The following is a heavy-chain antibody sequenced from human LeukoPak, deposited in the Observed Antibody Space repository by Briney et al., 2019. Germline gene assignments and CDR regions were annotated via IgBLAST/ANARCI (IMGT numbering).Heavy chain of an antibody. CDR3: AEGGYDFLYFDY. CDR1: GYTFTDYF. CDR2: INPNSGGT. D-gene: IGHD5-12*01. Sequence: ASVKVSCKTSGYTFTDYFMHWVRQAPGQGLEWMGWINPNSGGTNYAQKFQGRVTMTRDTSISTAYMELSRLRSDDTAVYYCAEGGYDFLYFDYWGQGTLVTVSS. V-gene: IGHV1-2*02. J-gene: IGHJ4*02.